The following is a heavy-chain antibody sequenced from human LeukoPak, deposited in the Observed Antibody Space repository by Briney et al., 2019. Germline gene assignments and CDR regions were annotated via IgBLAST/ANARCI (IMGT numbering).Heavy chain of an antibody. CDR2: VWFDGSNK. J-gene: IGHJ2*01. CDR3: AKGGIGAGNPLFDL. CDR1: GFTFSSYG. V-gene: IGHV3-33*06. Sequence: GRSLRLSCAASGFTFSSYGMHWVRQAPGKGLEWVAVVWFDGSNKYYADSVKSRFTISRDNSKNTLYLQMNSLRAEDTAVYYCAKGGIGAGNPLFDLWGRGTLVTVSS. D-gene: IGHD6-19*01.